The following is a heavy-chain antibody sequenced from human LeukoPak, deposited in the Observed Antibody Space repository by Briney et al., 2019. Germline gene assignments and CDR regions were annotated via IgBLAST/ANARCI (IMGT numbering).Heavy chain of an antibody. CDR1: GFTFSSYS. D-gene: IGHD6-13*01. Sequence: GGSLRLSCAASGFTFSSYSMNWVRQAPGKGLEWVSYLSSSSSTIYYADPVKGRFTISRDNSKNTVYLQMNSLRAEDTAIYYCAKSMGRSGWYGGYWGQGILVTVSS. J-gene: IGHJ4*02. V-gene: IGHV3-48*01. CDR3: AKSMGRSGWYGGY. CDR2: LSSSSSTI.